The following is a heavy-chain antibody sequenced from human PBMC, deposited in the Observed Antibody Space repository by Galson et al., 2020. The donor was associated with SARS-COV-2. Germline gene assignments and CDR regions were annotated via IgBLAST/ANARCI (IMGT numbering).Heavy chain of an antibody. CDR3: ARGCSDWKVSLDS. CDR2: IFHTGST. V-gene: IGHV4-4*02. Sequence: SEILSLTCTISGASVSNYNWWSRFRQSPGKGLEWIGEIFHTGSTHYNPSLESRVTISVDKSKNQFSLMVTPVTAAATAVYYCARGCSDWKVSLDSWGQGILVTVSS. D-gene: IGHD6-19*01. CDR1: GASVSNYNW. J-gene: IGHJ4*02.